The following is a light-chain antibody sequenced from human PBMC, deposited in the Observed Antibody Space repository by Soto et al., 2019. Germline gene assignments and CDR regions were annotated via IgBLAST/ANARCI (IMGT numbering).Light chain of an antibody. CDR2: RNN. CDR3: AAWDDSLSGRV. V-gene: IGLV1-47*01. J-gene: IGLJ3*02. Sequence: QSVVTQPPSASGTPGQRVTISCSGSSSNIGSHYVYWYQQLPGTAPKLLIYRNNQRPSGVPDRFSGSKSDTSASLAISGLRSEDEADYYCAAWDDSLSGRVFGGGTKLTVL. CDR1: SSNIGSHY.